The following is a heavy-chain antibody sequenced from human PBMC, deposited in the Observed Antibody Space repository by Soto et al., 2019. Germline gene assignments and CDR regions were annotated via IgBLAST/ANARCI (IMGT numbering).Heavy chain of an antibody. Sequence: GESLKISCKGSGYSFTSYWISWVRQMPGKGLEWMGRIDPSDSYTNYSPSFQGHVTISADKSISTAYLQWSSLKASDTAMYYCARLAAAGTVPSPSDYWGQGTLVTVSS. V-gene: IGHV5-10-1*01. J-gene: IGHJ4*02. CDR1: GYSFTSYW. D-gene: IGHD6-13*01. CDR3: ARLAAAGTVPSPSDY. CDR2: IDPSDSYT.